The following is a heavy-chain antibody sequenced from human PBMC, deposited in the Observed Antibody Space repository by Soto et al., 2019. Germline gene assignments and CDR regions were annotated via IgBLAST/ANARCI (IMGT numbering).Heavy chain of an antibody. Sequence: PSETLSLTCTVSGGSLSSGDYYWSWIRQPPGKGLEWIGYIYYSGSTYYNPSLKSRVTISVDTSKNQFSLKLSSVTAADTAVYYCASTIFGVVSLDYWGQGTQVTVSS. D-gene: IGHD3-3*01. CDR3: ASTIFGVVSLDY. CDR2: IYYSGST. V-gene: IGHV4-30-4*01. CDR1: GGSLSSGDYY. J-gene: IGHJ4*02.